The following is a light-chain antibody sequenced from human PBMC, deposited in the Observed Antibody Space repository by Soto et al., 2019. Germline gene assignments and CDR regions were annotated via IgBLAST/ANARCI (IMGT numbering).Light chain of an antibody. Sequence: EIVMTQSPATLSVSPGEGATLSCRDSQSVSRKLAWYQQKPGQAPRLLILGASTRATGIPARFSGSGYGAEFSLSISALQYEDFAIYYCQQYSNWPLTFGGGTKGGIK. CDR3: QQYSNWPLT. V-gene: IGKV3-15*01. CDR1: QSVSRK. CDR2: GAS. J-gene: IGKJ4*01.